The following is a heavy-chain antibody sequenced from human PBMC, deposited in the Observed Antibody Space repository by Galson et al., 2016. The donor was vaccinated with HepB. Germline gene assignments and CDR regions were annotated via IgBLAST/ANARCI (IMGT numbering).Heavy chain of an antibody. V-gene: IGHV1-18*01. CDR3: ARDLGLYDYIWGTDVYYYYGMGV. Sequence: SVKVSCKASGYTFTNYGISWVRQAPGQGLEWMGWISGYNGNTNYGQNFQGRVTMTTDTSTSTAYMELRSLGSDDTAVYYCARDLGLYDYIWGTDVYYYYGMGVWGQGTKVTVSS. CDR1: GYTFTNYG. J-gene: IGHJ6*02. D-gene: IGHD3-16*01. CDR2: ISGYNGNT.